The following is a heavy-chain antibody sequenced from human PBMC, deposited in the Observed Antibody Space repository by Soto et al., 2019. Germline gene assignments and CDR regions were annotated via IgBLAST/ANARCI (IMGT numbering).Heavy chain of an antibody. J-gene: IGHJ4*02. D-gene: IGHD2-21*01. V-gene: IGHV4-34*01. CDR3: ARGLLIGPSYYFVY. Sequence: QVQLQQWGAGLLKPSETLSLTCAVYGGSFSGYYWSWIRQPPGKGLEWIGEINHSGSTNYNPSLKSRVALSVDTSKTQFSLKLSSVTAADTAVYYCARGLLIGPSYYFVYWGQGTLVTVSS. CDR1: GGSFSGYY. CDR2: INHSGST.